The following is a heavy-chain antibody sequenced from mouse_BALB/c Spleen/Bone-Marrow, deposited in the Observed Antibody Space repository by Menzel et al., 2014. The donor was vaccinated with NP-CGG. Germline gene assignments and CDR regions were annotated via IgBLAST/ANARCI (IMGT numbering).Heavy chain of an antibody. J-gene: IGHJ4*01. CDR3: ARGGASGLYYYAMDY. V-gene: IGHV1S137*01. D-gene: IGHD3-1*01. CDR2: ISPYYVDG. CDR1: GYTFTDFA. Sequence: VQVVESGAELVRPGVSVKISCKGSGYTFTDFAIHWVKQSHTKSLEWIGVISPYYVDGGYNQKFKGKATMTIDRPSSTAYMELARPTSEDSAIYYCARGGASGLYYYAMDYWGQGTSVTVSS.